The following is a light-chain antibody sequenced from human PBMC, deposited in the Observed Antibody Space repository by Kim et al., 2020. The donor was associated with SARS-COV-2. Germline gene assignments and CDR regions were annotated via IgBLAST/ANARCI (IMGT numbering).Light chain of an antibody. CDR2: DVS. CDR1: SSDVGGYNY. CDR3: SSYTSGSTYV. V-gene: IGLV2-14*03. Sequence: QSVLPQPAYVSGSPGQSITISCTGTSSDVGGYNYVSWYQQHPGKAPKLMIYDVSKRPSGVSDRFSGSKSGNTASLTISGLQAEDEADYYCSSYTSGSTYVIGTVTKVTVL. J-gene: IGLJ1*01.